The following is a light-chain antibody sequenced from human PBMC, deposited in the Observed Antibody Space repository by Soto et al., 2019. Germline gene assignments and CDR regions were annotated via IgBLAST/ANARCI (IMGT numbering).Light chain of an antibody. Sequence: QAVVTQPPSVSGAPGQRVTISCTGNSSNIGSPFDVHWYQHLPGTAPRLLIYANNNRPSGVPDRFSGSKSGTSASLAITGLQAEDEADYYCQSYDSSLSVVFGGGTKLTVL. V-gene: IGLV1-40*01. CDR1: SSNIGSPFD. CDR3: QSYDSSLSVV. J-gene: IGLJ2*01. CDR2: ANN.